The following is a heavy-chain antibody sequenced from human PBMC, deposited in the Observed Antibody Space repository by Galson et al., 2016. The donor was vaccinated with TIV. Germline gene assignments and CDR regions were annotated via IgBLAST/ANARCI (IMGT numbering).Heavy chain of an antibody. V-gene: IGHV1-69*01. Sequence: SCKASGGTFSSFAINWVRQAPGQGLQWVGGIIPIFRTPKYARRFQGRVTVTADESTSTAYMELSSLRSDDTAVYYCTSPPGGLTDLPLKFDYWGQGTLVTVSS. CDR1: GGTFSSFA. D-gene: IGHD2-21*02. J-gene: IGHJ4*02. CDR2: IIPIFRTP. CDR3: TSPPGGLTDLPLKFDY.